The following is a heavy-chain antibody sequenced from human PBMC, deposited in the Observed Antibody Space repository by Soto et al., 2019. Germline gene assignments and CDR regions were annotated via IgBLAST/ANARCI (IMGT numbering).Heavy chain of an antibody. CDR2: IYYSGST. J-gene: IGHJ6*02. CDR3: ARGVSQGMDA. CDR1: GGSINSDF. Sequence: SETLSLTCTVSGGSINSDFWTWIRQPPGKGLEWIGYIYYSGSTRYNPSLKSRVIISGDTSKNQLSLRLSSVTTADTAVYYCARGVSQGMDAWGQGTTVTVSS. V-gene: IGHV4-59*01.